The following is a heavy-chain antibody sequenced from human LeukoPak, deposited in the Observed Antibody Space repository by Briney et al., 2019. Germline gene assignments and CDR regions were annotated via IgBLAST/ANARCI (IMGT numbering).Heavy chain of an antibody. J-gene: IGHJ4*02. D-gene: IGHD4-17*01. CDR2: VSYDGSIK. CDR3: AKGGFYGDKGPFDY. V-gene: IGHV3-30*18. CDR1: GFTFNSYD. Sequence: GGSLRLSCAASGFTFNSYDMNWVRQAPGKGLEWVAVVSYDGSIKYYRDSVRGRFTISRDDSKKTLLLEMNSLRVEDTAVYYCAKGGFYGDKGPFDYWGQGTQVTVAS.